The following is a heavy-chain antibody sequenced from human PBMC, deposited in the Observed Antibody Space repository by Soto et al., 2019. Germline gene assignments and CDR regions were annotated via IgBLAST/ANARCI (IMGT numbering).Heavy chain of an antibody. J-gene: IGHJ4*02. D-gene: IGHD6-19*01. V-gene: IGHV4-39*01. Sequence: QLQLQESGPGLVKPSETLSLTCTVSGGSISSSSYFWGCIRQPPGKGLEWIGTIYYSGSTYYNPSLKSRVTMSVDTSKNQFSLKMSSVTAADTAVYYCVRRGGAVAGTPRFDYWGQGILVTVSS. CDR3: VRRGGAVAGTPRFDY. CDR1: GGSISSSSYF. CDR2: IYYSGST.